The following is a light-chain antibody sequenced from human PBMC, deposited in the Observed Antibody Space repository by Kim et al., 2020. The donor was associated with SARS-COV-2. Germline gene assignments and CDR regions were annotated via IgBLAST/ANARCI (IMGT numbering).Light chain of an antibody. V-gene: IGLV2-14*03. CDR1: SNDVCDHNY. J-gene: IGLJ2*01. CDR2: AVN. Sequence: TCSCTGTSNDVCDHNYVSWYQQHPGKAPKLIIYAVNNRPSGVSNCFSGSKSGNTASLTISGLQAEDEADYYCSSYTRSSTLYVLFGGGTQLTVL. CDR3: SSYTRSSTLYVL.